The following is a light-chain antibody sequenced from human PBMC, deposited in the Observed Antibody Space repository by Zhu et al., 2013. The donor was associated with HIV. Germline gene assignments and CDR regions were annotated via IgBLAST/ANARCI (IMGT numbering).Light chain of an antibody. CDR1: QGVAIDS. CDR3: LQYLHSPRI. J-gene: IGKJ4*01. CDR2: GAS. V-gene: IGKV3-20*01. Sequence: EIVLTQSPATLSLSPGERATLSCRASQGVAIDSLAWYQQKPGQAPRLLIYGASSRASGIPDRFSGSGSGSDFTLTISSLQAEDVATYYCLQYLHSPRIFGGGTKVEIK.